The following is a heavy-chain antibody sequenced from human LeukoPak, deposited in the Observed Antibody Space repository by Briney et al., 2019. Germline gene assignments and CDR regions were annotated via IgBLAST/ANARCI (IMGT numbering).Heavy chain of an antibody. CDR1: GFTFSSYG. CDR2: MSYNERNK. V-gene: IGHV3-30*03. J-gene: IGHJ4*02. Sequence: LSGGSLRLSCAASGFTFSSYGMHWVRQAPGKGLEWVAFMSYNERNKYYADSVKGRFTISRDVSKNTLYLQMDSLRAEDTAVYYCARGQWPTGGYFDYWGQGTLVTVSS. CDR3: ARGQWPTGGYFDY. D-gene: IGHD6-19*01.